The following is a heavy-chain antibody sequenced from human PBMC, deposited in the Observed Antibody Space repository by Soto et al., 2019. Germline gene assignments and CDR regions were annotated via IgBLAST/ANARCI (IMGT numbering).Heavy chain of an antibody. CDR2: ITSSSSYR. Sequence: GGSLRLSCAAFGFTFSASSMHWVRQAPGKGLEWVSSITSSSSYRYYADSVRGRFTISRDDAENSLYLQMNSLRVEDTAIYYCARLYSGYVDYWGQGTPVTVSS. V-gene: IGHV3-21*04. J-gene: IGHJ4*02. D-gene: IGHD5-12*01. CDR1: GFTFSASS. CDR3: ARLYSGYVDY.